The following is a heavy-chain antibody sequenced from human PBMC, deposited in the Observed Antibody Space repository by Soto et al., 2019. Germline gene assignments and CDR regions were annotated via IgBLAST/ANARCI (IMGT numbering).Heavy chain of an antibody. CDR1: GDTFTSYD. CDR2: MNPNSGNT. Sequence: SVKVSCKACGDTFTSYDINWVRQATGQGLEWMGWMNPNSGNTGYAQKFQGRGTMTRNTSISTAYMALSSLRSEDTDVYYCERGHPCQLPWAFRHQPIDGDYSYGMDVWCQGTTVTVSS. CDR3: ERGHPCQLPWAFRHQPIDGDYSYGMDV. V-gene: IGHV1-8*01. J-gene: IGHJ6*02. D-gene: IGHD2-2*01.